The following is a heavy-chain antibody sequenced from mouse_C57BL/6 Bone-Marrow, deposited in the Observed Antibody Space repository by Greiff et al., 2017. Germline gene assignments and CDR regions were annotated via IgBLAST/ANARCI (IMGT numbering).Heavy chain of an antibody. CDR1: GFPITSGYY. Sequence: VQLQESGPGLVKPSQSLFLTCSITGFPITSGYYWIWIRQSPGKPLEWMGYITHSGETFYNPSLQSPISITRETSKNQFFLQLNSVTTEDTAMYYCAGDSHLLSAWFAYWGQGTLVTVSA. V-gene: IGHV12-3*01. CDR2: ITHSGET. D-gene: IGHD2-1*01. J-gene: IGHJ3*01. CDR3: AGDSHLLSAWFAY.